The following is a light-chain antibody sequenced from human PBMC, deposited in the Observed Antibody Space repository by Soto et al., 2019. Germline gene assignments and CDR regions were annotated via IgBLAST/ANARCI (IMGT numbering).Light chain of an antibody. CDR3: CSHAGDNTYV. CDR2: EVT. V-gene: IGLV2-8*01. J-gene: IGLJ1*01. CDR1: SSDVGGYNY. Sequence: QSVLTQPPSASGSPGQSVTISCTGTSSDVGGYNYVSWYQQHPGKAPKLMIYEVTKRPSGVPDRFSGSKYGNTASLTVSGLQAEDEADYFCCSHAGDNTYVFGTGTKVTVL.